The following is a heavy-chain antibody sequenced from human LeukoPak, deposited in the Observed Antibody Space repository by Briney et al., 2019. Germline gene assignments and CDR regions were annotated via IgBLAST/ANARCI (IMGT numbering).Heavy chain of an antibody. D-gene: IGHD2-15*01. Sequence: GGSLRLSCAASGFTFSSYGMNWVRQAPGKGLEWVTFIRYDGDKKYYADSVKGRFTISRDNSKNTLYLQMNSLRAEDTAVYYCAKDLSRPSSRRVLYYFDYWGQGTLVTVSS. CDR2: IRYDGDKK. CDR1: GFTFSSYG. V-gene: IGHV3-30*02. J-gene: IGHJ4*02. CDR3: AKDLSRPSSRRVLYYFDY.